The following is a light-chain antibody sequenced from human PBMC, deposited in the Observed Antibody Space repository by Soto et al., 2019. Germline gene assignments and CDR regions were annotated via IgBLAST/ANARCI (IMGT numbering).Light chain of an antibody. Sequence: EIVLRQSPGTLSLSPGERATLSCRASQSVASRNLAWYQQKSGQAPRLLIYDASNRATGIPARFSGSGSGTDFTLTISSLEPEDFAVHYCQQRSNWPGTFGQGTKVDIK. CDR3: QQRSNWPGT. CDR2: DAS. V-gene: IGKV3-11*01. J-gene: IGKJ1*01. CDR1: QSVASRN.